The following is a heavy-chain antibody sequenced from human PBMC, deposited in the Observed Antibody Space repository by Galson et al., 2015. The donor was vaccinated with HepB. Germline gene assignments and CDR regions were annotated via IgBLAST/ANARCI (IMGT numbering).Heavy chain of an antibody. CDR1: GGTFSSYA. V-gene: IGHV1-69*13. J-gene: IGHJ6*02. CDR2: IIPIFGTA. Sequence: SVKVSCKASGGTFSSYAISWVRQAPGQGLEWMGGIIPIFGTANYAQKFQGRVTITADESTSTAYMELSSLRSEDTAAYYCARDKGFDGVVVPAAPRNYYYYGMDVWGQGTTVTVSS. D-gene: IGHD2-2*01. CDR3: ARDKGFDGVVVPAAPRNYYYYGMDV.